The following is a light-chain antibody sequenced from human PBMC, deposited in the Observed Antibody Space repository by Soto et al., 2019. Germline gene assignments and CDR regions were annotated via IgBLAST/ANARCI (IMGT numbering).Light chain of an antibody. CDR1: SSDVGGYEY. Sequence: QSALTQPASVSGSPGQSITISCTGTSSDVGGYEYVLWYQQHPGKAPKLMIYDVSNRPSGVSNRFSGSKSGNTASLTISGLQAEDEDDYYCSSYTSSSPLYVFGTGTKLTVL. V-gene: IGLV2-14*01. J-gene: IGLJ1*01. CDR2: DVS. CDR3: SSYTSSSPLYV.